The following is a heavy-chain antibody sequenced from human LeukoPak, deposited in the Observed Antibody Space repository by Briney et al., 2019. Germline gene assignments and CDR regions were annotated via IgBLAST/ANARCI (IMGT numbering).Heavy chain of an antibody. CDR2: IIPIFGTA. V-gene: IGHV1-69*06. J-gene: IGHJ4*02. CDR1: GGTFSSYA. Sequence: ASVKVSCKASGGTFSSYAISWVRQAPGQGLEWMGGIIPIFGTANYAQKFQGRVTMTEDTSTDTAYMELSSPRSEDTAVYYCARVAGIVYYFDYWGQGTLVTVSS. D-gene: IGHD2-15*01. CDR3: ARVAGIVYYFDY.